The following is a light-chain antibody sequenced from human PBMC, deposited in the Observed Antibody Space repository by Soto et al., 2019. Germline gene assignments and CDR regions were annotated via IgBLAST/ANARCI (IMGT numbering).Light chain of an antibody. CDR1: QSVSSNY. J-gene: IGKJ1*01. V-gene: IGKV3-20*01. CDR3: QHYGRSPPSWT. Sequence: EIVVTQSPGTLSLSAGERATLSCRASQSVSSNYLAWYQQKPGQPPRLLISGASSRATGIPDRFIGSGSGTDFTLTISSLEPEDFAVYYCQHYGRSPPSWTFGQGTKVEIK. CDR2: GAS.